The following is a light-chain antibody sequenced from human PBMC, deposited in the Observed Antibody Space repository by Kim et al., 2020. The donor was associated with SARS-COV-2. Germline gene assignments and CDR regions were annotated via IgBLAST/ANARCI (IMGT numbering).Light chain of an antibody. CDR2: RAN. J-gene: IGLJ3*02. CDR3: ASWDDSLNAWV. CDR1: PPHRAIPS. Sequence: QCAPTSCSGRPPHRAIPSVTWYPHFPGTAPKLLIYRANRRPSGIPDRFSGSRSGTTASLAISDLRSEDEADYHCASWDDSLNAWVFGGGTQLTVL. V-gene: IGLV1-44*01.